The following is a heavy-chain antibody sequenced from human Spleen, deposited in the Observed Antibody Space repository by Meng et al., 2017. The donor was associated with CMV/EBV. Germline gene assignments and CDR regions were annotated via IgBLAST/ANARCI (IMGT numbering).Heavy chain of an antibody. CDR1: GFTFKTFT. V-gene: IGHV3-21*06. CDR2: INPDSDYI. Sequence: GESLKISCAASGFTFKTFTMSWVRQAPGRGLEWVSSINPDSDYIQSADSLKGRFTISRDNAKNSLYLRRSGLRVEDTAVYYCARDQEGTRIPSPIHYGLDVWGQGTTVTVSS. CDR3: ARDQEGTRIPSPIHYGLDV. D-gene: IGHD5-18*01. J-gene: IGHJ6*02.